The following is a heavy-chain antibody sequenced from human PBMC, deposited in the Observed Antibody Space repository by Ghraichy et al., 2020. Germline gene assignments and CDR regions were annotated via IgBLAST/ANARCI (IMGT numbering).Heavy chain of an antibody. J-gene: IGHJ5*02. Sequence: ASVKVSCKASGYTFTSYAMHWVRQAPGQRLEWMGWINAGNGNTKYSQKFQGRVTITRDTSASTAYMELSSLRSEDMAVYYCARAPRYGDYVSVFDPWGQGTLVTVSS. V-gene: IGHV1-3*01. CDR2: INAGNGNT. CDR1: GYTFTSYA. CDR3: ARAPRYGDYVSVFDP. D-gene: IGHD4-17*01.